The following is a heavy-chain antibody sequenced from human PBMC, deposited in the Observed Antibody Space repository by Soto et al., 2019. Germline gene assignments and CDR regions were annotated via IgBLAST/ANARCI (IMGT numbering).Heavy chain of an antibody. J-gene: IGHJ6*02. V-gene: IGHV4-31*03. CDR2: IYYSGST. Sequence: QVQLQESGPGLVKPSQTLSLTCTVSGGSISSGGYYWSWIRQHPGKGLEWIGYIYYSGSTYYNPSLKSRVTISVDTSKNQFSLKLSSVTAADTAVYYCAREYSSSYYYYYGMDVWGHVTTVTVSS. D-gene: IGHD6-6*01. CDR1: GGSISSGGYY. CDR3: AREYSSSYYYYYGMDV.